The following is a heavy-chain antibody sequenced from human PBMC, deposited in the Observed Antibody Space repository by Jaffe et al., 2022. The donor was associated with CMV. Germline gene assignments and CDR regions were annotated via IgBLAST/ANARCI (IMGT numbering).Heavy chain of an antibody. Sequence: QVQLQESGPGLVKPSETLSLTCTVSGGSISNYYWNWIRQPPGKGLEWIGYIFYIGSTNYNPSLKSRLTISLDTSKNQFSLNLSSVTAADTGVYYCARRPAAAAGGAFDMWGQGTMVTVSS. D-gene: IGHD2-2*01. J-gene: IGHJ3*02. CDR1: GGSISNYY. V-gene: IGHV4-59*08. CDR2: IFYIGST. CDR3: ARRPAAAAGGAFDM.